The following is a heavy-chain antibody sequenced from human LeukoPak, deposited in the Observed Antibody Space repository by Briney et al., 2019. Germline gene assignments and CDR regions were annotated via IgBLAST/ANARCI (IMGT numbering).Heavy chain of an antibody. CDR3: AKDRAVAGTGRLYFDY. D-gene: IGHD6-19*01. CDR1: GFTFSSYG. Sequence: GGSLRLSCAASGFTFSSYGMHWVRQAPGKGLEWVAFIRCDGSNKYYADSVKGRFTISRDNSKNTLYLQMNSLKAEDTAVYYCAKDRAVAGTGRLYFDYWGQGTLVTVSS. V-gene: IGHV3-30*02. CDR2: IRCDGSNK. J-gene: IGHJ4*02.